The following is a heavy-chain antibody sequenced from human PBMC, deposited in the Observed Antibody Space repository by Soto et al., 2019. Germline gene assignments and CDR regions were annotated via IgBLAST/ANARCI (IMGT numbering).Heavy chain of an antibody. Sequence: VQLMESGGGLVKPGGSLRLSCAASGFTFSDYYMSWIRQAPGKGLAWVSYISAYSTYTNYADSVKGRFSISRDNADNSLYLQMNSLRADDTVVYYCARDPNSMDVWGQGTTVTVSS. CDR1: GFTFSDYY. J-gene: IGHJ6*02. CDR2: ISAYSTYT. CDR3: ARDPNSMDV. V-gene: IGHV3-11*06. D-gene: IGHD5-18*01.